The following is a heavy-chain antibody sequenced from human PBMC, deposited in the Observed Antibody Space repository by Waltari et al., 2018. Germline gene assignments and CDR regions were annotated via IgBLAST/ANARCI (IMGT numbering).Heavy chain of an antibody. CDR3: AREKYSSSWYFAY. CDR1: GYTFPSYA. CDR2: INAGNGNT. Sequence: QVQLVQPGAEVKKPGASVKVPCKASGYTFPSYAMHWARQAPGQRLEWMGWINAGNGNTKYSQKFQGRVTITRDTSASTAYMELSSLRSEDTAVYYCAREKYSSSWYFAYWGQGTLVTVSS. D-gene: IGHD6-13*01. J-gene: IGHJ4*02. V-gene: IGHV1-3*01.